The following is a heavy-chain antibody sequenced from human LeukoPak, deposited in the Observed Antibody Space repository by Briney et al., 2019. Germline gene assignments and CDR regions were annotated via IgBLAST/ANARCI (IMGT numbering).Heavy chain of an antibody. Sequence: GGSLRLSCAASGFSFNYNAMSWVRQAPGKGLEWVSGISGSGGRTFYADAVKGRFTISRDNAKNSLYLQMNSLRDEDTAVYYCATALSYDFWSGYPDYWGQGTLVTVSS. D-gene: IGHD3-3*01. J-gene: IGHJ4*02. V-gene: IGHV3-23*01. CDR3: ATALSYDFWSGYPDY. CDR2: ISGSGGRT. CDR1: GFSFNYNA.